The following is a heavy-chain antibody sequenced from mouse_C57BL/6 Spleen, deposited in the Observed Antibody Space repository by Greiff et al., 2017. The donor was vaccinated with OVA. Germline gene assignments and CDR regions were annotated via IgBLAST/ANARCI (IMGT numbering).Heavy chain of an antibody. D-gene: IGHD2-1*01. CDR3: TRRVYYGNFWYFDV. J-gene: IGHJ1*03. CDR2: IVPETGGT. CDR1: GYTFTDYE. V-gene: IGHV1-15*01. Sequence: VQLQQSGAELVRPGASVTLSCMASGYTFTDYEMHWVKQTPVHGLEWIGAIVPETGGTAYNQKFKGKAILTADKSSSTSYMELRSLTSEDSAVYYCTRRVYYGNFWYFDVWGTGTTVTVAS.